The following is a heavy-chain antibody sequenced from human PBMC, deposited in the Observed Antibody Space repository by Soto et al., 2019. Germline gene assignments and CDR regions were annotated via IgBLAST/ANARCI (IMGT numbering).Heavy chain of an antibody. V-gene: IGHV3-13*04. CDR1: GFTFSTFD. D-gene: IGHD1-1*01. CDR3: ARMSSHYYTMEV. J-gene: IGHJ6*02. Sequence: GGSLRLSCTVSGFTFSTFDMHWVRQPTGKGLELVSAIGTAGDTYYPGSVKGRFTIFREDAQNSLHLQMNSLTTGDTAVYYCARMSSHYYTMEVWGQGTTVNVSS. CDR2: IGTAGDT.